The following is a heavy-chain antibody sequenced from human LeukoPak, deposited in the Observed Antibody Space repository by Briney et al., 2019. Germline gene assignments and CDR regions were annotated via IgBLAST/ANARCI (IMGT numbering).Heavy chain of an antibody. V-gene: IGHV3-23*01. Sequence: PGGSLRLSCAASGFSFSSYAMNWVRQAPGKGLEWVSIIFGNGDTTYYADSVKGRFTVSRDNAKNSLYLQMNSLRAEDTAVYYCARDNPYYDFWSGYYRYYYYYMDVWGKGTTVTVSS. CDR2: IFGNGDTT. D-gene: IGHD3-3*01. CDR3: ARDNPYYDFWSGYYRYYYYYMDV. J-gene: IGHJ6*03. CDR1: GFSFSSYA.